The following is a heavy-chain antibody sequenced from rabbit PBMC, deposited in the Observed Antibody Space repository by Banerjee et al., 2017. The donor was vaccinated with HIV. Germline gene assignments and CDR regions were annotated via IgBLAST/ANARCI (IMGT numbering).Heavy chain of an antibody. CDR1: GFDFSSYH. Sequence: QEQLKESGGGLVQPGGSLKLSCKASGFDFSSYHMCWVRQAPGKGLEWIGCINAGSSGVTTYASWAKGRFTISKTSSTTVTLQMTSLTAADTATYFCARSSGTYSFKLWGQGTLVSV. J-gene: IGHJ4*01. CDR3: ARSSGTYSFKL. D-gene: IGHD1-1*01. CDR2: INAGSSGVT. V-gene: IGHV1S45*01.